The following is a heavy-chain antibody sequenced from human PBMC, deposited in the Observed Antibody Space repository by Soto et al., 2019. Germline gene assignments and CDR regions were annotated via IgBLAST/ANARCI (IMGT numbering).Heavy chain of an antibody. CDR3: ARDPIFYYASSGYGGSYFDY. D-gene: IGHD3-22*01. J-gene: IGHJ4*02. CDR2: IYHSGST. CDR1: GASVTSDDYY. V-gene: IGHV4-30-4*01. Sequence: TLSLTCAVSGASVTSDDYYWSWIRQPPGKGLEWIGYIYHSGSTYYNPSLKSRVSISTDTSQNQFSLKLTSLTAADTAVYYCARDPIFYYASSGYGGSYFDYWGQGSRVTVSS.